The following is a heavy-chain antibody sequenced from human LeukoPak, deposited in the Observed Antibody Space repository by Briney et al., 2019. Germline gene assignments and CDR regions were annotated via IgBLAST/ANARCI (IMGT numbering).Heavy chain of an antibody. D-gene: IGHD3-22*01. J-gene: IGHJ3*02. V-gene: IGHV1-2*02. CDR1: GYKYIHYY. Sequence: ASVKVSCKSSGYKYIHYYIHWVRHAPGQGLEWMGWINPHSGGRRYAPKFQRRVTMSSDPSINTAYMELRSLRSDDTAVFYCARVDRLYDRTYPAGYDIWGQGTRVTVSS. CDR3: ARVDRLYDRTYPAGYDI. CDR2: INPHSGGR.